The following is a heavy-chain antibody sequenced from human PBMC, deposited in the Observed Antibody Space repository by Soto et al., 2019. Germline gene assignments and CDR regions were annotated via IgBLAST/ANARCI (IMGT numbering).Heavy chain of an antibody. V-gene: IGHV3-33*01. CDR3: ARDRGDNDAFDI. CDR2: IWYDGSNK. Sequence: QVQLVESGGGVVQPGRSLRLSCAASGFTFSSYGMHWVRQAPGKVLEWVAVIWYDGSNKYYADYVKGRFTISRDNSKNTLYLQMNSLRAEDTAVYYCARDRGDNDAFDIWGKGTMVTVSS. J-gene: IGHJ3*02. D-gene: IGHD2-21*02. CDR1: GFTFSSYG.